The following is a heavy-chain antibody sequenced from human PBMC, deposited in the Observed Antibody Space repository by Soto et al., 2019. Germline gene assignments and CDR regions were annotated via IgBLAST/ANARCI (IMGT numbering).Heavy chain of an antibody. CDR2: IYWDDDK. CDR1: GFSLSTTGVG. CDR3: VQSRCGGDCLQPYSSHSYYGLDV. D-gene: IGHD2-21*02. V-gene: IGHV2-5*02. J-gene: IGHJ6*02. Sequence: QITLKESGPTLVKPTQTLTLTCSFSGFSLSTTGVGVGWIRQPPGKALEWLALIYWDDDKRYNPSLNSRLTIPKDTSQKRVVLEMNNLDPVDTATYYCVQSRCGGDCLQPYSSHSYYGLDVWGQGTTVTVSS.